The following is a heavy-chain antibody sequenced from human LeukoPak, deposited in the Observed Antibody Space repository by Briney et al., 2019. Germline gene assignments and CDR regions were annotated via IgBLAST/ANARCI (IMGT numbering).Heavy chain of an antibody. CDR2: INPNSGGT. CDR3: ARAGDYAYYYYMDV. CDR1: GYTFTGYY. D-gene: IGHD7-27*01. V-gene: IGHV1-2*02. Sequence: ASVKVSCKASGYTFTGYYMHCVRQAPGQGLEWMGWINPNSGGTNYAQKFQGRVTMTRDTSIRTAYMELSRLRSDDTAVYYCARAGDYAYYYYMDVWGKGTTVTISS. J-gene: IGHJ6*03.